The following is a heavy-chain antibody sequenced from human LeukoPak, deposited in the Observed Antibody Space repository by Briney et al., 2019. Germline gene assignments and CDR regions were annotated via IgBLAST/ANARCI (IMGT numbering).Heavy chain of an antibody. CDR1: GGSISSGSYY. CDR3: ARALSFRITIFGVDDGSWFDP. J-gene: IGHJ5*02. CDR2: IYTSGST. Sequence: PSETLSLTCTVSGGSISSGSYYWSWIRPPAGKGLEWIGRIYTSGSTNYNPSLKSRVTISVDTSKNQFSLKLSSVTAADTTVYYCARALSFRITIFGVDDGSWFDPWGQGTLVTVSS. D-gene: IGHD3-3*01. V-gene: IGHV4-61*02.